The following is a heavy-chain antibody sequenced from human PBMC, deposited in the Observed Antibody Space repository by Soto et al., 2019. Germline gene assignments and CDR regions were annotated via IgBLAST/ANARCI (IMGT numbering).Heavy chain of an antibody. CDR2: IYPGDSDT. Sequence: PGESLKISCKGSGYKFSTYWIDWVRQMPGKGLEWMGIIYPGDSDTRYSPSLQGQVTISADKSSSTAYLQWHSLKASDSAMYFCARRDSLSVIDYWGQGTQVTVSS. CDR3: ARRDSLSVIDY. CDR1: GYKFSTYW. J-gene: IGHJ4*02. D-gene: IGHD2-21*02. V-gene: IGHV5-51*01.